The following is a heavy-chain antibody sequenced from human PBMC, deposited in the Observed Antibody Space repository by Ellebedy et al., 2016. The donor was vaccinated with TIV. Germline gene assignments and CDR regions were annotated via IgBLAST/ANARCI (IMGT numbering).Heavy chain of an antibody. V-gene: IGHV4-30-4*01. J-gene: IGHJ4*02. CDR2: IYYSGTT. Sequence: MPSETLSLTCTVSGGSMISGDHYWSWVRQPPGQGLEWIGYIYYSGTTYFNPSLKHRLMVSIDKSKGQVSLKLASVTAADTAVYYCVRDLGAAVAGTSSLFDYWGQGTLVTVSS. CDR1: GGSMISGDHY. D-gene: IGHD6-13*01. CDR3: VRDLGAAVAGTSSLFDY.